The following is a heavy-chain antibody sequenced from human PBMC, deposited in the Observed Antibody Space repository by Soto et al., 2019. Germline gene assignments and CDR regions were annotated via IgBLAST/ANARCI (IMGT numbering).Heavy chain of an antibody. V-gene: IGHV3-48*02. J-gene: IGHJ3*02. CDR1: GFTFSSYS. D-gene: IGHD1-26*01. CDR3: ARDPPFLSGSHDAFDI. CDR2: ISSSSSTI. Sequence: SLRLSCAASGFTFSSYSMNCVRQAPGKGLEWVSYISSSSSTIYYADSVKGRFTISRDNAKNSLYLQMNSLRDEDTAVYYCARDPPFLSGSHDAFDIWGQGTMVTASS.